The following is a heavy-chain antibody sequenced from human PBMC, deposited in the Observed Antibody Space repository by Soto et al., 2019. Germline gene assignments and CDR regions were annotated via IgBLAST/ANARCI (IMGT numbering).Heavy chain of an antibody. Sequence: QVQLVESGGGVVQPGRSLRLSCAASGFTFSSYGMHWVRQAPGKGLEWVAVIWYDGSNKYYADSVKGRFTISRDNTKNTLYLQMNSLRAEDTAVDYCGSGLVYDSSGYLGDSGNYWGQGTLVTVSS. CDR3: GSGLVYDSSGYLGDSGNY. CDR1: GFTFSSYG. V-gene: IGHV3-33*01. J-gene: IGHJ4*02. D-gene: IGHD3-22*01. CDR2: IWYDGSNK.